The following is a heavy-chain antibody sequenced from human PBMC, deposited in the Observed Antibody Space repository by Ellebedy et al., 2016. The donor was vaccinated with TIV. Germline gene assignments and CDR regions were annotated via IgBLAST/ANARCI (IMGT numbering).Heavy chain of an antibody. CDR3: ARVVGSYYYFDY. Sequence: GESLKISXAASGFTFSSYSMNWVRQAPGKGLEWVSSISSSSSYIYYADSVKGRFTISRDNAKNSLYLQMNSLRAEDTAVYYCARVVGSYYYFDYWGQGTLVTVSS. CDR1: GFTFSSYS. V-gene: IGHV3-21*01. CDR2: ISSSSSYI. D-gene: IGHD1-26*01. J-gene: IGHJ4*02.